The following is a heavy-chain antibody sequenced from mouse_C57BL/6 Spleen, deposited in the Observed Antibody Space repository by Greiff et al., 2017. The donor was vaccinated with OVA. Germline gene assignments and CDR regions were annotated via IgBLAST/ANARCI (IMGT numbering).Heavy chain of an antibody. CDR1: EYEFPSHD. CDR2: IYSDGGST. J-gene: IGHJ3*01. V-gene: IGHV5-2*01. Sequence: EVKLVESGGGLVQPGESLTLSCESNEYEFPSHDMSWVRKTPEKRLELVAAIYSDGGSTSYPDTMERRFIISRDNTKKTLYLQMSSLRSEDTAWYYCARHGPAWFAYWGQGTLVTVSA. CDR3: ARHGPAWFAY.